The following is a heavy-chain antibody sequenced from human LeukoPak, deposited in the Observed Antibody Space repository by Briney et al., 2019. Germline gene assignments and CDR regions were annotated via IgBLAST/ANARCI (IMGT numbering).Heavy chain of an antibody. CDR1: GGTFSSYA. V-gene: IGHV1-69*04. J-gene: IGHJ4*02. Sequence: SVKVSCKASGGTFSSYAISWVRQAPGQGLELMGRIIPILGIANYAQKFQGRVTMTRDTSTSTVYMELSSLRSEDTAVYYCARGLDTAIQSNFDYWGQGTLVTVSS. CDR2: IIPILGIA. CDR3: ARGLDTAIQSNFDY. D-gene: IGHD5-18*01.